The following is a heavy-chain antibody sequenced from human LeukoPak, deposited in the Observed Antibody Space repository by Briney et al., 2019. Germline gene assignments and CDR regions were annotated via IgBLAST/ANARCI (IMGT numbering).Heavy chain of an antibody. J-gene: IGHJ4*02. V-gene: IGHV1-46*01. CDR2: INPSGGST. D-gene: IGHD2-15*01. CDR3: ARAGSVVDFDY. Sequence: ASVKVSCKASGYTFTSYYMHWVRQAPGQGLEGMGIINPSGGSTSYAQKFQGRVTMTRDMSTSTVYMELSSLRSEDTAVYYCARAGSVVDFDYWGQGTLVTVSS. CDR1: GYTFTSYY.